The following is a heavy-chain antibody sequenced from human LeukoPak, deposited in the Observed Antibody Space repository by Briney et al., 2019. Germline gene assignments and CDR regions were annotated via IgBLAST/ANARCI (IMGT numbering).Heavy chain of an antibody. J-gene: IGHJ4*02. CDR1: GFTFSSYA. Sequence: GGSLRLSCAASGFTFSSYAMSWVRQAPGKGLEWVSAISGSGGSTYYADSVKGRFTISRDNSKNTLYLQMNSLRAEDTAVYYCAKDPEHSSSWLNDYWGQGTLVTVSP. CDR3: AKDPEHSSSWLNDY. V-gene: IGHV3-23*01. CDR2: ISGSGGST. D-gene: IGHD6-13*01.